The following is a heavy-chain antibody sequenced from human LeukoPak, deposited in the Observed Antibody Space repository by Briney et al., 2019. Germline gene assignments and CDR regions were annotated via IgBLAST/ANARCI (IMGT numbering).Heavy chain of an antibody. V-gene: IGHV3-21*01. CDR2: ISSSSSYI. D-gene: IGHD3-9*01. Sequence: PGGSLRLSCAASGFTFSSYSMNWVRQAPGKGLEWVSSISSSSSYIYYADSVKGRFTISRDNAKNSLYLQMNSLRAEDTAVYYCASGYFDWLTLFDYWGQGTLVTVSS. J-gene: IGHJ4*02. CDR3: ASGYFDWLTLFDY. CDR1: GFTFSSYS.